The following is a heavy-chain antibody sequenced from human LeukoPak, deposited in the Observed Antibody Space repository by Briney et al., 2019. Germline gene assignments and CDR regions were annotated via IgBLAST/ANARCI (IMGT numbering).Heavy chain of an antibody. CDR1: GFTFSSYW. V-gene: IGHV3-7*03. Sequence: NPGGSLRLSCAACGFTFSSYWMSWVRQAPGKGLEWVANIKQDGSEKYYVDSVKGRFTISRDKAKNSLYLQMNSLRAEDTAVYYCAKDLIGPVTRGLFDYWGQGTLVTVSS. D-gene: IGHD4-17*01. J-gene: IGHJ4*02. CDR3: AKDLIGPVTRGLFDY. CDR2: IKQDGSEK.